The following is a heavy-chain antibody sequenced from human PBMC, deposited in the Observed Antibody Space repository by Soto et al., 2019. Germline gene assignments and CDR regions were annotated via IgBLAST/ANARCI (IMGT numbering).Heavy chain of an antibody. CDR2: ISSSSKYT. Sequence: GGSLRLSCAASGFTFSDYYMSRIRQAPGKGLEWVSYISSSSKYTNYADSVKGRFTISRDNAKNSLYLQMNSLRAEDTAVYYCARDATGSYSYSEYWGQGTLVTVSS. CDR3: ARDATGSYSYSEY. CDR1: GFTFSDYY. V-gene: IGHV3-11*05. J-gene: IGHJ4*02. D-gene: IGHD1-26*01.